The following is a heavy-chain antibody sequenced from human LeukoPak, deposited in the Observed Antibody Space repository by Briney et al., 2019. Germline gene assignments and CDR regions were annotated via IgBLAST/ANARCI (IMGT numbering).Heavy chain of an antibody. V-gene: IGHV4-34*01. Sequence: PSETLSLTCAVYGGSFSGYYWSWIRQPPGKGLEWIGEINHSGNTNYNSSLKSRVTISIDTSKNQFSLKLSSVTAADTAVYYCARVLPGYYDSSGLDYWGQGTLVTVSS. CDR3: ARVLPGYYDSSGLDY. CDR1: GGSFSGYY. J-gene: IGHJ4*02. CDR2: INHSGNT. D-gene: IGHD3-22*01.